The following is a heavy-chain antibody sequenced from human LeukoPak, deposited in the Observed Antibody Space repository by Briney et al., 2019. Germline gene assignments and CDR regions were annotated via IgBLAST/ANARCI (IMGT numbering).Heavy chain of an antibody. J-gene: IGHJ4*02. CDR2: IKQDGSEK. CDR1: GFTFSDYY. D-gene: IGHD3-10*01. Sequence: GGSLGLSCAASGFTFSDYYMSWVRQAPGKGLEWVANIKQDGSEKYYVDSVKGRFTISRDNAKNSLYLQMNSLRAEDTAVYYCASAGIWGQGTLVTVSS. V-gene: IGHV3-7*01. CDR3: ASAGI.